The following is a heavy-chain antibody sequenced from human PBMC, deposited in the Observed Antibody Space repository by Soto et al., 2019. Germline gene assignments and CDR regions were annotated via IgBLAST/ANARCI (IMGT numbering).Heavy chain of an antibody. CDR1: GGSISSYY. D-gene: IGHD1-1*01. Sequence: ASETLSLTCTVSGGSISSYYWSWIRQPPGKGLEWIGYIYYSGSTNYNPSLKSRVTISVDTSKNQFSLKLSSVTAADTAVYYCARQLERRRDFDYWGQGTLVTVSS. CDR2: IYYSGST. J-gene: IGHJ4*02. CDR3: ARQLERRRDFDY. V-gene: IGHV4-59*01.